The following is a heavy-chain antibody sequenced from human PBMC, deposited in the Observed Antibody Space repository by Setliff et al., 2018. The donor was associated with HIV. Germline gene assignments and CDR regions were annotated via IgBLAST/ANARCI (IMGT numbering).Heavy chain of an antibody. D-gene: IGHD2-21*02. CDR1: GFTFSNAW. V-gene: IGHV3-15*01. CDR2: IKSKTDGGTT. Sequence: PGGSLRLSCAASGFTFSNAWMNWVRRAPGKGLEWVGRIKSKTDGGTTDSAAPVNGRFTISRDDSNNTLFLQMNSLKIEDTGVYYCTTLRIVVVTATNVRGQWGQGTLVTVSS. J-gene: IGHJ4*02. CDR3: TTLRIVVVTATNVRGQ.